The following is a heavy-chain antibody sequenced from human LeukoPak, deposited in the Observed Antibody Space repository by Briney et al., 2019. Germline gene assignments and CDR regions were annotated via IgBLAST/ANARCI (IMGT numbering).Heavy chain of an antibody. Sequence: GASVKVSCKASGYTVTSYYMHWVRQAPGQGLEWMGILNPSGGSSSYAQKFQGRATLTRATSTSTVYMELSSLRSEDTAVYYCARAPTDILTGRYYYYGMDAWGQGTTVTVSS. D-gene: IGHD3-9*01. CDR2: LNPSGGSS. CDR3: ARAPTDILTGRYYYYGMDA. J-gene: IGHJ6*02. V-gene: IGHV1-46*01. CDR1: GYTVTSYY.